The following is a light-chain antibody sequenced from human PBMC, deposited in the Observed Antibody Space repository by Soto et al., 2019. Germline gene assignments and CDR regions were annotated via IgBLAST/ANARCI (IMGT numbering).Light chain of an antibody. J-gene: IGKJ4*01. CDR3: QQYNNWPPLT. CDR1: QSVSSN. CDR2: GAS. V-gene: IGKV3-15*01. Sequence: EIVMTQSPATLSVSPGERATLSCRASQSVSSNLAWYQQKPGQAPRLLIYGASTRATGIPARFSGSGSGTEFTLTISSLQPEDFAVYYCQQYNNWPPLTFGGGNKVEIK.